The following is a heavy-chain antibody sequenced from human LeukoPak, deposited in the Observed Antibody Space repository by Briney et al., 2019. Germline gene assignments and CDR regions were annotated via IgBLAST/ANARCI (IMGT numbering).Heavy chain of an antibody. J-gene: IGHJ5*02. CDR2: IYTSGST. D-gene: IGHD2-2*01. Sequence: PSETLSLTCTVSGGSISSYYWCWIRQPAGKGLEWIGRIYTSGSTNYNPSLKSRVTMSVDTSKNQFSLKLSSVTAADTAVYYCARDFLPSTGYCSSTSCHNWFDPWGQGTLVTVSS. CDR3: ARDFLPSTGYCSSTSCHNWFDP. CDR1: GGSISSYY. V-gene: IGHV4-4*07.